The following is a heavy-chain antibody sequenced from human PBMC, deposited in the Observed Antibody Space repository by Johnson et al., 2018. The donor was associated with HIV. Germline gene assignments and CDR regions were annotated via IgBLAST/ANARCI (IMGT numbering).Heavy chain of an antibody. CDR3: ARDPDGTTGTTYPDAAFDI. V-gene: IGHV3-11*04. D-gene: IGHD1-1*01. J-gene: IGHJ3*02. CDR2: ISSSGSTI. Sequence: QVQLVESGGGLVQPGGSLRLSCAASGFTFSDYYMSWIRQAPGKGLEWVSYISSSGSTIYYADSVKGRFTISRDNAKNSLYLQMNSLRAEDTAVYYGARDPDGTTGTTYPDAAFDIWGQGTMVTVSS. CDR1: GFTFSDYY.